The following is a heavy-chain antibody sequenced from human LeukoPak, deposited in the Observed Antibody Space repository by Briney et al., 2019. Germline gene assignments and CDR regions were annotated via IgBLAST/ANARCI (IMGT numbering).Heavy chain of an antibody. CDR1: GYTFTSYY. V-gene: IGHV1-46*01. CDR2: INPSGGST. J-gene: IGHJ5*02. CDR3: ARGDGYDSSGTGSQFDP. Sequence: ASVKVSCKASGYTFTSYYMHWVRQAPGQGLEWMGIINPSGGSTSYAQKFQGRVTMTRDTSTSTVYMELSSLRSEDTAVYYCARGDGYDSSGTGSQFDPWGQGTLVTVSS. D-gene: IGHD3-22*01.